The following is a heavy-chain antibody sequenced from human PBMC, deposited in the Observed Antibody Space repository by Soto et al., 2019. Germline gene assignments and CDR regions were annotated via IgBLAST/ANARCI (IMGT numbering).Heavy chain of an antibody. CDR2: INQNGTI. V-gene: IGHV4-34*01. Sequence: SETLSLTCALYGESFGRYYWNWIRQPPGKGLEWIGEINQNGTITYNPSLTSRVTISMDTSKNQFSLRLSSVTAADTALYYCARSTPTSPTVFDYWGQGTLVTVSS. J-gene: IGHJ4*02. CDR1: GESFGRYY. D-gene: IGHD1-26*01. CDR3: ARSTPTSPTVFDY.